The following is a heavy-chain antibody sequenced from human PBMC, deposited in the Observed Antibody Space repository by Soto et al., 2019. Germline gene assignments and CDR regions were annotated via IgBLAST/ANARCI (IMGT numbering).Heavy chain of an antibody. CDR2: IYYSGST. J-gene: IGHJ4*02. CDR1: GGSISSYY. CDR3: AREDYDFRIL. Sequence: PSETLSLTCTVSGGSISSYYWSWIRQPPGKGLEWIGYIYYSGSTNYNPSLKSRVTISVDTSKNQFSLKLSSVTAADTAVYYCAREDYDFRILWGQGTLVTVSS. D-gene: IGHD3-3*01. V-gene: IGHV4-59*01.